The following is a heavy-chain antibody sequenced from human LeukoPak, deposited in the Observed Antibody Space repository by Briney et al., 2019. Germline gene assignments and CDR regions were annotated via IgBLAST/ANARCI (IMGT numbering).Heavy chain of an antibody. D-gene: IGHD2-15*01. CDR2: IFYTGNT. CDR3: ARVGVFGYCTRDSCHSPLDY. Sequence: SETLSLTCTVSGGSIASSSNFWVWIRQPPGKGLEWIGNIFYTGNTYYNPSLKSRVTISVDTSNNQFSLNLASVTAADTAVYYCARVGVFGYCTRDSCHSPLDYWGQGTLVTVSS. CDR1: GGSIASSSNF. J-gene: IGHJ4*02. V-gene: IGHV4-39*07.